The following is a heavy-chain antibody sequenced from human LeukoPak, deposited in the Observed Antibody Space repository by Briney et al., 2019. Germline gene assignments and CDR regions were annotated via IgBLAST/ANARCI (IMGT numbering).Heavy chain of an antibody. V-gene: IGHV3-15*01. D-gene: IGHD6-19*01. J-gene: IGHJ4*02. CDR1: GFTFSDYY. CDR2: IKSKTDGGTT. Sequence: GGSLRLSCAASGFTFSDYYMNWIRQAPGKGLEWVGRIKSKTDGGTTDYAAPVKGRFTISRDDSKNTLYLQMNSLKTEDTAVYYCTLWLGLNNFDYWGQGTLVTVSS. CDR3: TLWLGLNNFDY.